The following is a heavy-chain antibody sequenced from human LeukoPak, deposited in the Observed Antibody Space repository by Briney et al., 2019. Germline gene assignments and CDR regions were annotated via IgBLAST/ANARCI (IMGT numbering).Heavy chain of an antibody. V-gene: IGHV3-33*01. J-gene: IGHJ5*02. CDR1: GFTFSSYG. CDR3: ARGPTMVRGPNWFDP. D-gene: IGHD3-10*01. CDR2: IWYDGSNK. Sequence: GGSLRLSCAASGFTFSSYGMHWVRQAPGKGLEWVAVIWYDGSNKYYADSVKGRFTISRDNSKNTLYLQMNSLRAVDTAVYYCARGPTMVRGPNWFDPWGQGTLVTVSS.